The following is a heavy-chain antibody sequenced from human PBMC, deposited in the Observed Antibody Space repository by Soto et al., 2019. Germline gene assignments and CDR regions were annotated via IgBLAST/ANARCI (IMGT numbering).Heavy chain of an antibody. CDR2: INHSGST. CDR3: ARNILTRTPYYMDV. J-gene: IGHJ6*03. V-gene: IGHV4-34*01. CDR1: GGSFSGYY. Sequence: SETLSLTCAVYGGSFSGYYWSWIRQPPGKGLEWIGEINHSGSTNYNPSLKSRVTISVDTSKNQFSLKLSSVTAADTAVYYCARNILTRTPYYMDVWGKGTTVTVSS. D-gene: IGHD3-9*01.